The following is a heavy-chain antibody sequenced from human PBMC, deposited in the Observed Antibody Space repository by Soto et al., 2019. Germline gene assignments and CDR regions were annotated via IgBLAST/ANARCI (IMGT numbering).Heavy chain of an antibody. J-gene: IGHJ6*02. CDR3: ARDVFCGGAPACPGMDV. Sequence: ASVKVSCKASGYTFSGYSITWVRQAPGQGLEWMGRISGYNGNTNYARTLRGRLTLTTDTSTSTAYMELRSLTSDDTAVYYCARDVFCGGAPACPGMDVWGQGTTVTVSS. V-gene: IGHV1-18*04. D-gene: IGHD2-21*01. CDR2: ISGYNGNT. CDR1: GYTFSGYS.